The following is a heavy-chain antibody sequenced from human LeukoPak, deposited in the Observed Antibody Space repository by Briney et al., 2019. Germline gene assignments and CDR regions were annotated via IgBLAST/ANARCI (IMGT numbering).Heavy chain of an antibody. Sequence: GGSLRLSCAASGFRFSDYGMYWVRQAPGKGLEWVAVIWYDGSNKYYEDSVKGRFTISRDNSKNTLYLQMNSLTVDDTAVYYCVRDDANYFDSSGYLLPEHWGQGTLVTVSS. CDR1: GFRFSDYG. CDR2: IWYDGSNK. V-gene: IGHV3-33*01. D-gene: IGHD3-22*01. CDR3: VRDDANYFDSSGYLLPEH. J-gene: IGHJ4*02.